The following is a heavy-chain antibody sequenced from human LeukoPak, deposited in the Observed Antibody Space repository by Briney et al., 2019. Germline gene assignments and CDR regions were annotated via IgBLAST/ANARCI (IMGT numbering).Heavy chain of an antibody. D-gene: IGHD4-17*01. CDR3: ATLYGASPDY. CDR2: ISYDGGSN. Sequence: GGSLRLSCAASGFSFSKYGMHWGRQAPGKGLEWVAVISYDGGSNYYGDSVKGRFTISRDNSKNTLYLQMNSLRVEDTAVYYCATLYGASPDYWDQGTLATVTS. CDR1: GFSFSKYG. J-gene: IGHJ4*02. V-gene: IGHV3-30*03.